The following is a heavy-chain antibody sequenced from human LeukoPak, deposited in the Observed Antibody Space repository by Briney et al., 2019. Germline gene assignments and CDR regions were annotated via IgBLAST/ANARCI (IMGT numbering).Heavy chain of an antibody. V-gene: IGHV3-53*01. Sequence: GGSLRLSCAASGFTVSSNYMSWVRQAPGKGLEWVSVIYSGGSTYYADSVKGRFTISRDNSKNTLYLQMNSLRAEDTAVYYCATDARDGYNVNYWGQGTLVTVSS. CDR1: GFTVSSNY. J-gene: IGHJ4*02. D-gene: IGHD5-24*01. CDR3: ATDARDGYNVNY. CDR2: IYSGGST.